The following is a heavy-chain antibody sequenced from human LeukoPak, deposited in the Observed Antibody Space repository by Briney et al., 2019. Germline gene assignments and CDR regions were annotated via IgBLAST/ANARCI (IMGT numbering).Heavy chain of an antibody. CDR3: ATLWRLGASTGEAFDI. D-gene: IGHD1-26*01. CDR1: GYSIRSGYY. V-gene: IGHV4-61*01. CDR2: IYYSGST. Sequence: SETLSLTCTVSGYSIRSGYYWGWIRQPPGKGLEWIGYIYYSGSTNYNPSVKSRVTMSVDTSKNQFSLKLNSVTAADTAVYYCATLWRLGASTGEAFDIWGQGTMVTVSS. J-gene: IGHJ3*02.